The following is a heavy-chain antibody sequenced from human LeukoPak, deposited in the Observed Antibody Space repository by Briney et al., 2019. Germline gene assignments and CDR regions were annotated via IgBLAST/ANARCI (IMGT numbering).Heavy chain of an antibody. V-gene: IGHV3-23*01. CDR2: ISGSGGSI. Sequence: GGSLRLSCAASGFTFSSYAMSWVRQAPGKGLEWISSISGSGGSIYSADSMKGRFTISRDNSRNRLYLQMNSLRAEDTAVYYCAKGRYISGWLFDSWGQGTLVTVSS. J-gene: IGHJ4*02. CDR3: AKGRYISGWLFDS. CDR1: GFTFSSYA. D-gene: IGHD6-19*01.